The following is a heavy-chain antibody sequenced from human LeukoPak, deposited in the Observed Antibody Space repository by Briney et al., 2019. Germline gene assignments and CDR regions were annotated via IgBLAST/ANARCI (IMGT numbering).Heavy chain of an antibody. CDR2: IRGSDGST. J-gene: IGHJ4*02. D-gene: IGHD4-17*01. CDR1: GFTFSTYA. Sequence: QSGESLRLSCAASGFTFSTYALSWVRQAPGKGLEWVSSIRGSDGSTYYADSVKGRFAISRDNSKNTLYLQMNSLRAEDTAVYYCAKDVYGDYGGLDYWGQGTLVTDSS. CDR3: AKDVYGDYGGLDY. V-gene: IGHV3-23*01.